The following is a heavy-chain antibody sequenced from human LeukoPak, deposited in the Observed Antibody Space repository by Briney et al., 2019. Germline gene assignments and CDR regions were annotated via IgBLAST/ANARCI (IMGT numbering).Heavy chain of an antibody. Sequence: GGSLRLSCAVSGFYFKIYSMNWVRQAPGKGLEWVSSISTSSSSIFYADSVKGRVTISRDDAKNSLYLQMNSLRAEDTAVYYCARGYDSSAYFDYWGHGALVTVSS. V-gene: IGHV3-21*01. D-gene: IGHD3-22*01. CDR2: ISTSSSSI. CDR1: GFYFKIYS. J-gene: IGHJ4*01. CDR3: ARGYDSSAYFDY.